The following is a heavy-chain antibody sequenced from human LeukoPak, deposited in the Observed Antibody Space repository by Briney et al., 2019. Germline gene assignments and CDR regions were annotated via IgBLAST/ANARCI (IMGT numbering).Heavy chain of an antibody. CDR3: ASQKGHRGWYGMEVDY. CDR2: IIPIFGIA. V-gene: IGHV1-69*04. Sequence: SVKLSCKASGGTFSSYAISCVRQAPGQGLEWMGRIIPIFGIANYAQKFQGRVTITADKSTSTAYMELSSLRSEDTAVYYCASQKGHRGWYGMEVDYWGQGTLVTVSS. CDR1: GGTFSSYA. D-gene: IGHD6-19*01. J-gene: IGHJ4*02.